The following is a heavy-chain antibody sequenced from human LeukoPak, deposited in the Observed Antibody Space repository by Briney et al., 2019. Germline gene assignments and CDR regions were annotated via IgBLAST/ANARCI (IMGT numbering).Heavy chain of an antibody. J-gene: IGHJ5*02. CDR3: ARDGDSSGYYGGSWFDP. D-gene: IGHD3-22*01. CDR2: IIPIFGTA. V-gene: IGHV1-69*13. CDR1: GYTFTSYA. Sequence: ASVKVSCKASGYTFTSYAISWVRQAPGQGLEWMGGIIPIFGTANYAQKFQGRVTITADESTSTAYMELSSLRSEDTAVYYCARDGDSSGYYGGSWFDPWGQGTLVTVSS.